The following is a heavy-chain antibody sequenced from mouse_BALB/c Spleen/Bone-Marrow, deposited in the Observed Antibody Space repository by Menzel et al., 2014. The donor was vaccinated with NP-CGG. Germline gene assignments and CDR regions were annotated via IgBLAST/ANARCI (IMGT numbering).Heavy chain of an antibody. V-gene: IGHV5-9-1*01. Sequence: DVMXVESGGGLVRPGGSLKLSCAASGFTFSSYAMSWVRRTPEKRLEWVATISSGGSYTYYPDSVKGRFTISRDNAKNTLYLQMSSLRSEDTAMYYCARHGITRLLDYWGQGTTLTXSS. D-gene: IGHD2-4*01. CDR1: GFTFSSYA. CDR3: ARHGITRLLDY. CDR2: ISSGGSYT. J-gene: IGHJ2*01.